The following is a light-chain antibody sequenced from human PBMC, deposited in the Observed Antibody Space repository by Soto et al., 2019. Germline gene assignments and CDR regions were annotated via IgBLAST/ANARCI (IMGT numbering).Light chain of an antibody. CDR3: QQYNNWSFT. V-gene: IGKV3-15*01. CDR1: QSVSSN. Sequence: EIVMTQSPATLSVSPGERATLSCRASQSVSSNLAWYQQKPGQAPRLLIYGASTRATGIPARFSGSGSGTEFTLTTSSLKSEDFAGYFCQQYNNWSFTFGPGTKVDIK. J-gene: IGKJ3*01. CDR2: GAS.